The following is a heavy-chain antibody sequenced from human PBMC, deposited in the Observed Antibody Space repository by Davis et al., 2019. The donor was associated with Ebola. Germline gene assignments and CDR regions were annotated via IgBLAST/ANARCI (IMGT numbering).Heavy chain of an antibody. D-gene: IGHD6-19*01. CDR3: AKGTNRIAVAGMGQNN. J-gene: IGHJ4*02. Sequence: GESLKISCAASGFTFTRFPMHWVRQAPGKGLEWVAIISYDGSNTYYADSVKGRFTISRDDSKNTLFLQMNSLRPEDTAVYHCAKGTNRIAVAGMGQNNWGQGTLVTVSS. CDR1: GFTFTRFP. V-gene: IGHV3-30*04. CDR2: ISYDGSNT.